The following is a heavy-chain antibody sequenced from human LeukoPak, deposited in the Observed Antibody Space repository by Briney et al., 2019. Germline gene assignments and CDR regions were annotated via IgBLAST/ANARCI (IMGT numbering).Heavy chain of an antibody. V-gene: IGHV4-30-4*08. D-gene: IGHD3-3*01. J-gene: IGHJ6*03. CDR3: AREPRGRDYDFWSGYDPPDYYYYMDV. Sequence: SQTMSLTCTVSDGSISSGDYYWSWIRQPPGKGLEWIGYIYYSGSTYYNPSLKSRVTISVDTSKNQFSLKLSSVTAADTAVYYCAREPRGRDYDFWSGYDPPDYYYYMDVWGKGTTVTVSS. CDR1: DGSISSGDYY. CDR2: IYYSGST.